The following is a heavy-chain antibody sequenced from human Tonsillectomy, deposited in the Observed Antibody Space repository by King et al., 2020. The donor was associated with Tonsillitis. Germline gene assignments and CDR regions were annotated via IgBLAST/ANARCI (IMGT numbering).Heavy chain of an antibody. Sequence: VQLVESGGGLVQPGGSLRLSCEASGFTFSSHSMHWVRQAPGKGLEYVSAISGNGDRIYYANSVKGRFTISRDNSKNTLHLQMVSLRAEDMAVYYCVRVGSGYDWWGQGTLVTVSP. D-gene: IGHD5-12*01. CDR2: ISGNGDRI. CDR3: VRVGSGYDW. V-gene: IGHV3-64*01. J-gene: IGHJ4*02. CDR1: GFTFSSHS.